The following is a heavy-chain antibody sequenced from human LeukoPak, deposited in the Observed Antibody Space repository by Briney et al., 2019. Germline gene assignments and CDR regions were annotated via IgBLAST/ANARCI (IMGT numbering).Heavy chain of an antibody. V-gene: IGHV4-59*01. D-gene: IGHD5-18*01. Sequence: SETLSLTCTVSGGSISSYYWSWIRQPPGKGLEWIGYIYYSGSTNYNPSLKSRVTISVDTSKTQFSLKLSSVTAADTAVYYCASFQYSYGESWFDPWGQGTLVTVSS. J-gene: IGHJ5*02. CDR3: ASFQYSYGESWFDP. CDR2: IYYSGST. CDR1: GGSISSYY.